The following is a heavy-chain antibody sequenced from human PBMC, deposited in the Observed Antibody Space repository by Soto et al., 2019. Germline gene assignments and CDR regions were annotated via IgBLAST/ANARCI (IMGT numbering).Heavy chain of an antibody. CDR3: ARGRGYSASPTHIDY. V-gene: IGHV1-18*01. J-gene: IGHJ4*02. CDR2: INGYNGNT. Sequence: GASVKVSCKTSGYTFINYGVSWVRQAPGQGLEWVGWINGYNGNTNSAQNVQGRVAMTRDTSTSTAYMELRSLRSNDTAVYYCARGRGYSASPTHIDYWGQGTLVTV. CDR1: GYTFINYG. D-gene: IGHD5-12*01.